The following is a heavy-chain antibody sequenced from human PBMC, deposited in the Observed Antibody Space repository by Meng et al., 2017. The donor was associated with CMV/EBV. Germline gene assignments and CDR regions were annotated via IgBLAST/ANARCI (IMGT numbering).Heavy chain of an antibody. Sequence: GGSLRLSCAASGFTFSNAWMSWVRQAPGKGLEWVGRIKSKTDGGTTDYAAPVKGRFTISRDDSKNTLYLQMNSLKTEDTAVYYCTTDLYYYDSSGYFVRSPMYYFDYWGQGTLVTVSS. CDR3: TTDLYYYDSSGYFVRSPMYYFDY. D-gene: IGHD3-22*01. J-gene: IGHJ4*02. CDR2: IKSKTDGGTT. V-gene: IGHV3-15*01. CDR1: GFTFSNAW.